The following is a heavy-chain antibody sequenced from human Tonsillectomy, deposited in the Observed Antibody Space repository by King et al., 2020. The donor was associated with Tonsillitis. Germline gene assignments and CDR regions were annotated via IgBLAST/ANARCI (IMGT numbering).Heavy chain of an antibody. CDR2: IWYDGSNK. V-gene: IGHV3-33*08. Sequence: VQLVESGGGVVQPGTSLRLSCAASGFIFSSYGMHWVRQAPGKGLEWVALIWYDGSNKYYADSVKRRFTISRDNSKNTLYLQMNSMRAEDTAVYYCARGRYNWNWAGDYWGQGTLVTVSS. J-gene: IGHJ4*02. CDR3: ARGRYNWNWAGDY. D-gene: IGHD1-7*01. CDR1: GFIFSSYG.